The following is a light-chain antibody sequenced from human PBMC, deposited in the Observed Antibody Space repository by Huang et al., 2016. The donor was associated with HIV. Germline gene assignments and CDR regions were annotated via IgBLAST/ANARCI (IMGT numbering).Light chain of an antibody. CDR1: QKIGTH. CDR2: GAS. J-gene: IGKJ4*01. V-gene: IGKV3-15*01. Sequence: VILTQSLATLSVSPGEGATLSCRASQKIGTHLACYQQRPGRAPRLLMFGASTRATGVPSRFNGRGSGTEFNLNISGLQSEDFATYYCQHYNNWPPLSFGGGTEVDI. CDR3: QHYNNWPPLS.